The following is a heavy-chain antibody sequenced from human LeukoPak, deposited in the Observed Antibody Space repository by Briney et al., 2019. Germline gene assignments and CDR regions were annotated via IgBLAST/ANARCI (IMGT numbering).Heavy chain of an antibody. CDR3: ARDRIVVVPAAIMGGYYYYGMDV. CDR1: GGSISSYY. J-gene: IGHJ6*02. D-gene: IGHD2-2*01. CDR2: IYTSGST. Sequence: SETLSLTCTVSGGSISSYYWSWIRQPAGKGLEWIGRIYTSGSTNYNPSLKSRVTMPVDTSRNQFSLKLSSVTAADTAVYYCARDRIVVVPAAIMGGYYYYGMDVWGQGTTVTVSS. V-gene: IGHV4-4*07.